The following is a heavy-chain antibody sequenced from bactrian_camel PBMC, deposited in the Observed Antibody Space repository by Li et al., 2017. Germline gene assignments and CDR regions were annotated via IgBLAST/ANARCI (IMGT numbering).Heavy chain of an antibody. Sequence: VQLVESGGGSAQAGGSLALSCAASDSTYDNGYCMAWFRQAPGKEREGVAAICGSGYTDYAGSVAGRFTVSKDNTMNTLYLQMNNMRPEDTAMYYCAAARIGFPSLARYLYNYWGPGTQVTVS. CDR3: AAARIGFPSLARYLYNY. CDR2: ICGSGYT. D-gene: IGHD5*01. V-gene: IGHV3S55*01. J-gene: IGHJ4*01. CDR1: DSTYDNGYC.